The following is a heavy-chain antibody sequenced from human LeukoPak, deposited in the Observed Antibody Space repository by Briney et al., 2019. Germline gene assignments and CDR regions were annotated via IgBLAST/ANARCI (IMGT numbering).Heavy chain of an antibody. CDR2: INPSGGST. Sequence: GASVNVSCKASGYTFTSYYMHWVRQAPGQGLEWMGIINPSGGSTGYAQNFQGRVTMTRDTSTSTVYMELSSLRSEDTAVYYCARDKAPGYSYGYDAFDIWGQGTMVTVSS. D-gene: IGHD5-18*01. CDR1: GYTFTSYY. CDR3: ARDKAPGYSYGYDAFDI. V-gene: IGHV1-46*01. J-gene: IGHJ3*02.